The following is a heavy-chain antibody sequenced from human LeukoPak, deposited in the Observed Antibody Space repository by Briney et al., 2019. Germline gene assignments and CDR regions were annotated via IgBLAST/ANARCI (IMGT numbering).Heavy chain of an antibody. Sequence: ASVTVSCKASGGTFSSYAISWVRQAPGQGLEWMGGIIPIFGTANYAQKFQGRVTITADESTSTAYMELSSLRSEDTAVYYCARDDLAYCGGDCYSHFDYWGQGTLVTVSS. V-gene: IGHV1-69*01. CDR1: GGTFSSYA. CDR3: ARDDLAYCGGDCYSHFDY. CDR2: IIPIFGTA. D-gene: IGHD2-21*02. J-gene: IGHJ4*02.